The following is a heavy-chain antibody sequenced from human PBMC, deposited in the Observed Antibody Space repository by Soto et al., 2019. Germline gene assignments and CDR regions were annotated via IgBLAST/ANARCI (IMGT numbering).Heavy chain of an antibody. J-gene: IGHJ5*02. Sequence: QVQLVQSGAEVKKPGASVKVSCKASGYTFSSYGLIWVRQAPGQGLEWMGWISTYNGDTNYAPKPQGRITMTTDTSTNTAYMELRSLRSDDTAVYYCAREWDYYASRSYSNWFDPWGQGTLVTVSS. V-gene: IGHV1-18*01. CDR3: AREWDYYASRSYSNWFDP. CDR2: ISTYNGDT. D-gene: IGHD3-10*01. CDR1: GYTFSSYG.